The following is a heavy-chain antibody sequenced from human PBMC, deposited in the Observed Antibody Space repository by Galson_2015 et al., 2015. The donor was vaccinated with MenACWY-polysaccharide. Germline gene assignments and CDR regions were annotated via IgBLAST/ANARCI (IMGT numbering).Heavy chain of an antibody. CDR3: ARYHYDGGGGGLDS. CDR1: GFTFNSFS. D-gene: IGHD3-22*01. J-gene: IGHJ5*01. V-gene: IGHV3-30-3*01. CDR2: ISYDATNK. Sequence: SLRLSCAASGFTFNSFSMHWVRQAPGKGLEWVALISYDATNKFYADSLKGRFTISRDNSRNTLYLQMDSLRAEDTALYYCARYHYDGGGGGLDSWGQGTLVTVSS.